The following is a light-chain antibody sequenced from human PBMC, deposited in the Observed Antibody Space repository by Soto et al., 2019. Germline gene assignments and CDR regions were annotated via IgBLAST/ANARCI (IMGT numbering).Light chain of an antibody. CDR3: MQGTHWPYT. CDR2: KVS. V-gene: IGKV2-30*01. CDR1: QSLVYNDGNTY. J-gene: IGKJ2*01. Sequence: DVVMTQSPLSLPVTLGQPASISCRSSQSLVYNDGNTYLSWFNQRQGQSPRRLILKVSNGDSGVPDRFSGSGSGTVFTLKISRVEAEDVGIYYCMQGTHWPYTFGQGTKLEIK.